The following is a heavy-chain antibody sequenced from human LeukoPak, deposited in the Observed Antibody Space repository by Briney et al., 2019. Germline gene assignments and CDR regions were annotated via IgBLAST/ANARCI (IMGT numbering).Heavy chain of an antibody. V-gene: IGHV4-4*07. D-gene: IGHD2-15*01. CDR2: IYTRGST. J-gene: IGHJ3*02. CDR3: ARGRYCSADICSGGDAFDI. CDR1: GGSINNYY. Sequence: SETLSLTCTVSGGSINNYYWSWIRQPAGKGLEWIGRIYTRGSTNYNPSLKSRVTMSVDTSKNHFSLKLSSVPAADTAVYHCARGRYCSADICSGGDAFDIWGQGTMVSVSS.